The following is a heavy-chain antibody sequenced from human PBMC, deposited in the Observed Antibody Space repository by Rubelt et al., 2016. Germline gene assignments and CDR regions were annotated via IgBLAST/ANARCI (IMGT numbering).Heavy chain of an antibody. CDR3: DSWHYGNSVY. CDR1: GFTFSSSA. CDR2: TRNKANSYTT. Sequence: VQLVESGGGIVQPGGSLRLSCAASGFTFSSSAMSWVRQAPGKGLEWVGRTRNKANSYTTEYAASVKGRFTISRDDSKNSMYLQRNSLKTEDTAVYYCDSWHYGNSVYWGQGTLVTVSS. D-gene: IGHD4-23*01. J-gene: IGHJ4*02. V-gene: IGHV3-72*01.